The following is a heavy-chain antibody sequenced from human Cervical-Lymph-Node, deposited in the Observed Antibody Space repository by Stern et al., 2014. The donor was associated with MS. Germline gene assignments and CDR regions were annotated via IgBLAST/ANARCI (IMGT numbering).Heavy chain of an antibody. CDR3: ARDDKETYGMDI. CDR2: ISSSGSGV. Sequence: QVQLVESGGGLVKPGGSLRLSCVASGFTFSDYYMSWIRQATGKGLEWISYISSSGSGVYYEDSVKGRFFISRDNAKNALYLEMNSLRAEDTAVYYCARDDKETYGMDIWGQGTTVTVSS. J-gene: IGHJ6*02. V-gene: IGHV3-11*01. D-gene: IGHD5-24*01. CDR1: GFTFSDYY.